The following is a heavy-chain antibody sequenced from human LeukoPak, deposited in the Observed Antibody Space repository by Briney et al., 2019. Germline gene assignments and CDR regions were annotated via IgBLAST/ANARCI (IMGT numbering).Heavy chain of an antibody. CDR3: ARGLYYDFWSGYNDAFDI. CDR1: GGSISSYY. Sequence: PSETLSLTCTVSGGSISSYYWSWIWQPAGKGLEWIGRIYTSGSTNYNPSLKSRVTMSVDTSKNQFSLKLSSVTAADTAVYYCARGLYYDFWSGYNDAFDIWGQGTMVTVSS. D-gene: IGHD3-3*01. CDR2: IYTSGST. V-gene: IGHV4-4*07. J-gene: IGHJ3*02.